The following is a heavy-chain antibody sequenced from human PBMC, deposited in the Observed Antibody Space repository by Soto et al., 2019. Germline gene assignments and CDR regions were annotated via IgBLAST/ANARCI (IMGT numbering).Heavy chain of an antibody. J-gene: IGHJ3*02. V-gene: IGHV5-51*01. CDR3: ARQIVIVGSTYDAFDI. D-gene: IGHD1-26*01. CDR1: GYSFTSYW. CDR2: IYPGDSDA. Sequence: PGESLKISCEAAGYSFTSYWIGWVRLMPAKGLEWMGIIYPGDSDARYSPSFQGQVTISADKSINTAYLQWSSLKASDTAIYYRARQIVIVGSTYDAFDIWGQGTMVTVSS.